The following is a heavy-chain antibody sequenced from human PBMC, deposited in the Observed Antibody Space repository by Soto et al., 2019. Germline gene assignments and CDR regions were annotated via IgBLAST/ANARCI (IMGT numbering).Heavy chain of an antibody. CDR1: GGTFSSYA. CDR3: AGGGEGTIFGVAPPFEG. CDR2: IIPIFGTA. Sequence: QVQLVQSGAEVKKPGSSVKVSCKASGGTFSSYAISWVRQAPGQGLEWMGGIIPIFGTANYAQKFQGRVTITADESRSTAYRELSSLRSEDTAVYYCAGGGEGTIFGVAPPFEGWGQGTLVTVSS. J-gene: IGHJ4*02. V-gene: IGHV1-69*01. D-gene: IGHD3-3*01.